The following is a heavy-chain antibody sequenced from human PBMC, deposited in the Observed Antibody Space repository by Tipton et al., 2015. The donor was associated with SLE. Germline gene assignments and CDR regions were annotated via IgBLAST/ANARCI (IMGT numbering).Heavy chain of an antibody. D-gene: IGHD6-6*01. V-gene: IGHV4-4*02. CDR1: GGSISSSNW. CDR2: IYHCGST. CDR3: ARVWRQLANYFDY. Sequence: TLSLTCAVSGGSISSSNWWSWVRQPPGKGLEWIGEIYHCGSTNYNPSLKSRVTISVDKSKNQFSLKLSSVTAADTAVYYCARVWRQLANYFDYWGQGTLVTVSS. J-gene: IGHJ4*02.